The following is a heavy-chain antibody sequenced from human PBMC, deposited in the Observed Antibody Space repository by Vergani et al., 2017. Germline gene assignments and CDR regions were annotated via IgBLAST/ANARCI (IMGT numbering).Heavy chain of an antibody. CDR1: GGSFSGYY. D-gene: IGHD3-10*01. V-gene: IGHV4-34*01. CDR2: INHSGST. Sequence: QVQLQQWGAGLLKPSETLSLTCAVYGGSFSGYYWSWIRQPPGKGLEWIGEINHSGSTNYNPSLKSRVTISVDTSKNQFSLKLSSVTAADTAVYYCARDRLLWFGEFPKFDCWGQGTLVTVSA. CDR3: ARDRLLWFGEFPKFDC. J-gene: IGHJ4*02.